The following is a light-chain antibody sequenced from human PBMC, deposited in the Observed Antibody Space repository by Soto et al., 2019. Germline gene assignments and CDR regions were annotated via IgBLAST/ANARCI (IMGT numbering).Light chain of an antibody. CDR1: QSVSSY. J-gene: IGKJ5*01. CDR2: DAS. CDR3: QQRSNWPLIT. Sequence: ELVLTQSPATLSLSPGERATLSCRASQSVSSYLAWYQPKPGQAPRLLIYDASNRATGIPARFSGSGSGTDFTLTISSLEPEDFAVYYCQQRSNWPLITFGQGTRLEI. V-gene: IGKV3-11*01.